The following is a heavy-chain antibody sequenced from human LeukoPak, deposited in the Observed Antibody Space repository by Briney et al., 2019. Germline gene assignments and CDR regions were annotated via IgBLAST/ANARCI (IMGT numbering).Heavy chain of an antibody. Sequence: PGGSLRLSCAASGFTFSSYWMHWVRQAPGKGLVWVSRIDSDGSSTSYADSVKGRFTISRDNAKNTLYLQMNSLRAEDTAVYYCARFTMVRGVISWGQGTLVTVSS. J-gene: IGHJ5*02. V-gene: IGHV3-74*01. D-gene: IGHD3-10*01. CDR2: IDSDGSST. CDR1: GFTFSSYW. CDR3: ARFTMVRGVIS.